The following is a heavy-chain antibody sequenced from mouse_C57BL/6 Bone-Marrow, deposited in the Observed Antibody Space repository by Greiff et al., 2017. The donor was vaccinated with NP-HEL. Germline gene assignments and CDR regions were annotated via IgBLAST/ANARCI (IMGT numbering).Heavy chain of an antibody. D-gene: IGHD1-1*01. CDR1: GYTFTSYW. J-gene: IGHJ4*01. CDR3: ATSLYYYGSSYDVDY. Sequence: QVQLQQPGAELVMPGASVKLSCTASGYTFTSYWMHWVKQRPGQGLEWIGEIDPSDSYTNYTQTFTGKSTLTVDKSSSTAYMQLSSLTSEDSAVYYCATSLYYYGSSYDVDYWGQGTSVTVSS. V-gene: IGHV1-69*01. CDR2: IDPSDSYT.